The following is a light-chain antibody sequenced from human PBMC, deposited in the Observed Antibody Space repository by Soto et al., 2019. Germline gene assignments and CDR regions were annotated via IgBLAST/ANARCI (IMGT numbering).Light chain of an antibody. V-gene: IGKV3-20*01. CDR2: GAS. CDR1: QSVSSSY. CDR3: QQYGSSPVT. Sequence: EIVLTQSPGALSLSPGERATLSCRASQSVSSSYLAWYQQKPGQAPRLLIYGASSRATGIPDRFSGSGSGTDFTLTISRLEPEDFAVYYCQQYGSSPVTFGQGTKV. J-gene: IGKJ1*01.